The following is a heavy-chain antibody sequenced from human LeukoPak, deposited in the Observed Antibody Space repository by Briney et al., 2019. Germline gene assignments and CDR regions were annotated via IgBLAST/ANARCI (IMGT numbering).Heavy chain of an antibody. V-gene: IGHV3-23*01. D-gene: IGHD3-10*01. J-gene: IGHJ3*02. Sequence: GGSLRLSCAASGFTFSTYAMSWVRQAPGKGLEWVSGISGSGVAPYYSDSVKGRFTISRDNSKNTLDLQMGSLRAEDMAVYHCARVGSYSALDIWGQGTMVTVSS. CDR1: GFTFSTYA. CDR2: ISGSGVAP. CDR3: ARVGSYSALDI.